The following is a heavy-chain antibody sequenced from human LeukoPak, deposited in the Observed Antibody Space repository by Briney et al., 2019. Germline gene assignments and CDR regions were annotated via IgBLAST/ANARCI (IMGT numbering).Heavy chain of an antibody. CDR3: ARIGYSSSSFDY. CDR1: GFTFSNYW. J-gene: IGHJ4*02. Sequence: GGSLRLSCAASGFTFSNYWMSWVRQAPGKGLEWVPNIKQDGSVKYYVDSLKGRFTISRDNAKNSVFLHMISLRAEDTAVYYCARIGYSSSSFDYWGQGTLVTVSS. CDR2: IKQDGSVK. D-gene: IGHD6-6*01. V-gene: IGHV3-7*01.